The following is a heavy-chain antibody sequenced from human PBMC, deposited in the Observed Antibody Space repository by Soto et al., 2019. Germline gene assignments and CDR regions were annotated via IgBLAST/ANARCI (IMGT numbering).Heavy chain of an antibody. V-gene: IGHV4-39*01. CDR1: GGSNSSSSYY. J-gene: IGHJ6*02. D-gene: IGHD3-9*01. CDR2: IYYSGST. Sequence: PSETLSLTCTVSGGSNSSSSYYWGWIRQPPGKGLEWIGSIYYSGSTYYNPSLKSRVTISVDTSKNQFSLKLSSVTAADTAVYYCASGYDILTGYPRGDYYGMDVWGQGTTVTVSS. CDR3: ASGYDILTGYPRGDYYGMDV.